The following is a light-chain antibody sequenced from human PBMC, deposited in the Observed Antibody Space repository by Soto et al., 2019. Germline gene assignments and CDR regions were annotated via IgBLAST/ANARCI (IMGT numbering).Light chain of an antibody. CDR1: SIDVGGYNY. J-gene: IGLJ2*01. Sequence: QSVLTQPASVSGSLGQSITISCTGTSIDVGGYNYVSWYQQHPGQAPKLLLYDVSHRPSGISYRFSGSKSGNTASLTISGLQADDEADYYCSSYTGSAALVIFGGGTKLTVL. CDR3: SSYTGSAALVI. V-gene: IGLV2-14*03. CDR2: DVS.